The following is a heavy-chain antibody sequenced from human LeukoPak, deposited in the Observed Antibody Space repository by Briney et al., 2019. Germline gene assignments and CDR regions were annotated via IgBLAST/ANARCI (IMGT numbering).Heavy chain of an antibody. CDR1: GGSISSYY. D-gene: IGHD3-22*01. V-gene: IGHV4-59*12. J-gene: IGHJ3*02. CDR2: IYYSGST. CDR3: ARGGYYYDSSGYRHDAFDI. Sequence: SETLSLTCTVSGGSISSYYWSWIRQPPGKGLEWIGYIYYSGSTYYNPSLKSRVTISVDTSKNQFSLKLSSVTAADTAVYYCARGGYYYDSSGYRHDAFDIWGQGTMVTVSS.